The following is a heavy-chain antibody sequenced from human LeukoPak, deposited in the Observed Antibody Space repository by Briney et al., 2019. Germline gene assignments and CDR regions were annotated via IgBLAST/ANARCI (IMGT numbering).Heavy chain of an antibody. D-gene: IGHD2-2*01. J-gene: IGHJ6*03. V-gene: IGHV3-53*01. CDR2: IYSGGST. CDR1: GFTVSSNY. Sequence: GGALRLSCAASGFTVSSNYMSWVRQAPGKGLEWVSVIYSGGSTYYADSVKGRFTISRDNAKNSLYLQMNSLRAEDTAVYYCARVSPEYCSSTSCYLTGDYYYMDVWGKGTTVTISS. CDR3: ARVSPEYCSSTSCYLTGDYYYMDV.